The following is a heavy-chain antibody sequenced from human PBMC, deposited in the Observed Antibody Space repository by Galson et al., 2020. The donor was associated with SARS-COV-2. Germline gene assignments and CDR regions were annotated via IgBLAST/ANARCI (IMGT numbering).Heavy chain of an antibody. CDR2: INDGGRT. Sequence: PSETLSLTCAVYGGTFSGYYWNWIRQSPGKGLEWIGEINDGGRTNYNPSLESRVGISVDTSKKQFSLKLSSVTAADTAVYHCARGRYPRADGILLGMYRRAASGVFDSWSQGTRVTVSS. CDR3: ARGRYPRADGILLGMYRRAASGVFDS. D-gene: IGHD2-8*02. CDR1: GGTFSGYY. V-gene: IGHV4-34*01. J-gene: IGHJ4*02.